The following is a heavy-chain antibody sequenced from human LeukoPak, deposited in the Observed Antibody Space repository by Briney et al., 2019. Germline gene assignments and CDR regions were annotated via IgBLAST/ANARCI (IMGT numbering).Heavy chain of an antibody. D-gene: IGHD3-3*01. V-gene: IGHV1-8*03. Sequence: ASVKVSCKASGYTFTSYDINWVRQATGQGLEWMGWMNPNSGNTGYAQKFQGRVTITRNTSISTAYMELSSLRSEDTAVYYCARGMLGTIFGVVIYYYYYMDVWGKGTTVTVSS. J-gene: IGHJ6*03. CDR2: MNPNSGNT. CDR3: ARGMLGTIFGVVIYYYYYMDV. CDR1: GYTFTSYD.